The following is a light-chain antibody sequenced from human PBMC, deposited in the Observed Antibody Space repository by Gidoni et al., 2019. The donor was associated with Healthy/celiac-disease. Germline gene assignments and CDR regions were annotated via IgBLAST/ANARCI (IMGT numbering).Light chain of an antibody. J-gene: IGLJ2*01. V-gene: IGLV3-1*01. Sequence: SYELTQPPSVSVSPGQTARITCSGDKLGDKYACWYQQQPGQSPVLVIYQDSKRPSGIPERFSGSNSGNTATLTISGTQAMDEADYYCQAWDSSTGGVVFGGGTKLTVL. CDR1: KLGDKY. CDR2: QDS. CDR3: QAWDSSTGGVV.